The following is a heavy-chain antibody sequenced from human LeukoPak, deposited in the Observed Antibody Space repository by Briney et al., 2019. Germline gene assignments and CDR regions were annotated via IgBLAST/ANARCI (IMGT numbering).Heavy chain of an antibody. CDR1: GYTFTSYD. V-gene: IGHV1-8*01. D-gene: IGHD3-9*01. Sequence: ASVKVSCKASGYTFTSYDINWVRQATGQGLEWMGWMNPNSGDTGYAQKFQGRVTVTRNTSISTAYMELSSLRSEDTAVYYCAREYDSNKASNDYWGRGTLVTVSS. J-gene: IGHJ4*02. CDR3: AREYDSNKASNDY. CDR2: MNPNSGDT.